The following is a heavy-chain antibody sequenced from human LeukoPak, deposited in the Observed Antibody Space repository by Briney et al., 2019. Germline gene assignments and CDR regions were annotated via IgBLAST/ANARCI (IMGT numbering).Heavy chain of an antibody. J-gene: IGHJ3*02. Sequence: GASVKVSCKASGYTFTSDINWVRQATGQGLEWMGWMNPSSGNTEYAPKFQGRVTMTRDCSIRTAYMELSSLRSEDTAVYNCARGAVTRDCSGGRCYHFDIWGEGRMVTVSS. CDR2: MNPSSGNT. V-gene: IGHV1-8*01. CDR3: ARGAVTRDCSGGRCYHFDI. CDR1: GYTFTSD. D-gene: IGHD2-15*01.